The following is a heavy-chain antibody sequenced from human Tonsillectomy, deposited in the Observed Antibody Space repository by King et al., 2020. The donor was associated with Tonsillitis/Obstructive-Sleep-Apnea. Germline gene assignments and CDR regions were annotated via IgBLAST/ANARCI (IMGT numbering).Heavy chain of an antibody. CDR3: AKTGGSGPDTVITRKSYYYMDV. CDR1: TFTFTSYA. J-gene: IGHJ6*03. CDR2: ISASGGST. V-gene: IGHV3-23*04. D-gene: IGHD4-23*01. Sequence: VQLVESGGGLVQPGGSLRLSCAASTFTFTSYAMNWVRQAPGKGLEWVSGISASGGSTYYADSVKGRFTISRDNSKNTLYLQINSLRAEDTAVYYCAKTGGSGPDTVITRKSYYYMDVWGKGPRSPSP.